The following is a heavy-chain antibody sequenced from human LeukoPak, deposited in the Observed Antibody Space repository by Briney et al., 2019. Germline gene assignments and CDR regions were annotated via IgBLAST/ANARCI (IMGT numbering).Heavy chain of an antibody. D-gene: IGHD6-13*01. CDR2: ISGSGGST. CDR3: AKDQYSSSWYWFDP. V-gene: IGHV3-23*01. J-gene: IGHJ5*02. CDR1: GFTLSSYA. Sequence: GGSLRLSCAASGFTLSSYAMSWVRQAPGKGLEWVSAISGSGGSTYYADSVKGRFTISRDNSKNTLYLQMNSLRAEDTAVYYCAKDQYSSSWYWFDPWGQGTLVTVSS.